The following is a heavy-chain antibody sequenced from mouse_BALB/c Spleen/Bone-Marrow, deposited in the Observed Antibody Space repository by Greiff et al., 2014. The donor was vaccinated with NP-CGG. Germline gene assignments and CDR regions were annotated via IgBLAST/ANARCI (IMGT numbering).Heavy chain of an antibody. CDR3: ARVGITTVDY. J-gene: IGHJ2*01. V-gene: IGHV5-6-5*01. D-gene: IGHD1-1*01. CDR2: ISSGGST. Sequence: EVQVVESGGGLVKPGGSLKLSCAASGFTFSSYAMSWVRQTPEKRLEWVASISSGGSTYYPDSVKGRFTISRDNARNILYPQMSSLRSEDTAMYYCARVGITTVDYWGQGTTLTVSS. CDR1: GFTFSSYA.